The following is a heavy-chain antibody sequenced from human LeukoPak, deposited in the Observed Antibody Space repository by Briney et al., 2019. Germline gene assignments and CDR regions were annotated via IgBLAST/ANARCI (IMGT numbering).Heavy chain of an antibody. CDR3: ARDSREQTFDY. Sequence: GGSLRLSCAASGFTFSSYSMNWVRQAPGKGLEWVSYISSSSSTIYYADSVKGRFTISRDNAKNSLYLQMNSLRAEDTAVYYCARDSREQTFDYRGQGTLVTVSS. CDR1: GFTFSSYS. CDR2: ISSSSSTI. V-gene: IGHV3-48*01. J-gene: IGHJ4*02. D-gene: IGHD5-24*01.